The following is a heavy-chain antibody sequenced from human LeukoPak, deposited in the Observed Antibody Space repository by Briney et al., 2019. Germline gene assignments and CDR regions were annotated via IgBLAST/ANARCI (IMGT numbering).Heavy chain of an antibody. CDR3: ARRSFFFDH. CDR1: GDSISGSDCY. V-gene: IGHV4-39*01. D-gene: IGHD2/OR15-2a*01. Sequence: PSETLSLTCTVSGDSISGSDCYWDWIRQPPGKGLEWITSMHYSGSTYYNSSLKGRVTISADTSKNQFFLRLSSVTAADTAIYYCARRSFFFDHWGQGTLVTVSS. CDR2: MHYSGST. J-gene: IGHJ4*02.